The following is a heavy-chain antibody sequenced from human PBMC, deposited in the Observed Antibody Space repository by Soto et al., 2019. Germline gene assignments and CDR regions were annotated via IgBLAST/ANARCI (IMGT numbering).Heavy chain of an antibody. CDR2: ISGSGGST. J-gene: IGHJ4*02. CDR1: GFTFSSYA. Sequence: PGGSLRLSCAASGFTFSSYAMSWVRQAPGKGLEWVSAISGSGGSTYYADSVKGRFTISRDKSNNTLYLQMNSLRAEDTAVYYCAHLIFGVVIPKCYWGQGTLVTVSS. V-gene: IGHV3-23*01. CDR3: AHLIFGVVIPKCY. D-gene: IGHD3-3*01.